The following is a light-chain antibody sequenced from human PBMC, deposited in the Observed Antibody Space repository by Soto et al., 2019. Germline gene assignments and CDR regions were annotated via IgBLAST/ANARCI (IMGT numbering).Light chain of an antibody. CDR3: EYCGTLRT. V-gene: IGKV3-20*01. J-gene: IGKJ1*01. CDR2: ATS. Sequence: EIGLKQSPGTLSLSPGERAPLSCRASPSVSRNYIAWYQQNPGHAPRLLISATSHTATGTPDRFGGSGSETEFTLTISGLEPEDSAVYSWEYCGTLRTFGEVIKV. CDR1: PSVSRNY.